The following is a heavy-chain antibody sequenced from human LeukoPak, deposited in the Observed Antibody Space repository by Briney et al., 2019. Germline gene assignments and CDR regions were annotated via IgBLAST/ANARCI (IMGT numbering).Heavy chain of an antibody. CDR1: GYTFTDYY. J-gene: IGHJ5*02. D-gene: IGHD2-2*01. CDR2: INLKSGGT. V-gene: IGHV1-2*02. CDR3: ARDQEIYCSSTSCYDNWFDP. Sequence: ASVKVSCKASGYTFTDYYMHWVRQAPGQGLEWMGWINLKSGGTNYAGKFQGRVTMTRDTSISTAYMELSRLRSDDTAVYYCARDQEIYCSSTSCYDNWFDPWGQGTLVTVSS.